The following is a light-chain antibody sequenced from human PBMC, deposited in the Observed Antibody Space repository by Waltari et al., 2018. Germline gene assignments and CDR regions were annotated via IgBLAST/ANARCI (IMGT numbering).Light chain of an antibody. CDR2: QDT. CDR3: QAWVSSSVLFV. V-gene: IGLV3-1*01. CDR1: QLGGKF. Sequence: SYELTQPPSLSVSPGQTANITCSGDQLGGKFVSWYQQKAGQSPVLVIYQDTKRPSGIPERFSGSNSGNTAALTISGTQTVDEGDYYCQAWVSSSVLFVFGPGTKVTVL. J-gene: IGLJ1*01.